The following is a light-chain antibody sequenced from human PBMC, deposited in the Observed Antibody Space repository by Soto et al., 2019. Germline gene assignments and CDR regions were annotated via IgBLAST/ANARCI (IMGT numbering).Light chain of an antibody. CDR3: QQYDSLPT. CDR2: AAS. J-gene: IGKJ4*01. V-gene: IGKV1-33*01. Sequence: IQMSQSTFPLTASLGDRVNVTCRASLPISNYLAWYQQKPGKIPNLLIYAASTLETGVPSRFSGSGFGTDFSFTISSLQPEDFATYYCQQYDSLPTLGGGTEVNI. CDR1: LPISNY.